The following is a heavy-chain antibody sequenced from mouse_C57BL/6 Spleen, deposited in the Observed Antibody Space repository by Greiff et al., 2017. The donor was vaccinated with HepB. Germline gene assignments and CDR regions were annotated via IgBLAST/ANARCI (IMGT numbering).Heavy chain of an antibody. CDR3: ARAYDAPTGYFDV. CDR2: ISYSGST. D-gene: IGHD2-3*01. CDR1: GYSITSGYD. Sequence: VQLQQSGPGMVKPSQSLSLTCTVTGYSITSGYDWHWIRHFPGNKLEWMGYISYSGSTNYNPSLKSRISITHDPSKNHFFLKLNSVTTEDTATYYCARAYDAPTGYFDVWGTGTTVTVSS. J-gene: IGHJ1*03. V-gene: IGHV3-1*01.